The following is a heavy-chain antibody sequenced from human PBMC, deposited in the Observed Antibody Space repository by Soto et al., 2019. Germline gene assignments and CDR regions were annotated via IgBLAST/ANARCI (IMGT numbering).Heavy chain of an antibody. CDR1: GFTFSSYA. J-gene: IGHJ4*02. CDR3: VKDQISGRRYFDY. V-gene: IGHV3-64D*06. Sequence: GGSLRLSCSASGFTFSSYAMRWVRQAPGKGLEYVSAISSNEGSTYYADSVKGRFTISRDNSKNTLYLQMSSLRAEDTAVYYCVKDQISGRRYFDYWGQGTLVTVSS. CDR2: ISSNEGST. D-gene: IGHD6-19*01.